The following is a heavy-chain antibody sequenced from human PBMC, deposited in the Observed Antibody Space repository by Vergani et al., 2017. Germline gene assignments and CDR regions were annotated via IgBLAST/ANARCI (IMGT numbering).Heavy chain of an antibody. CDR1: GFTSSYYG. CDR2: ISYDGTQK. CDR3: ATKSXGTPGCQIGYFEE. Sequence: QVHLVESGGGVVQPGRSLILSCVVSGFTSSYYGMHWVRQAPGKGLEWVAVISYDGTQKYYADSVKGRFTISRDNSKSTLYLQMNSLRTEDTAVYYCATKSXGTPGCQIGYFEEWGQGTLVTVSS. V-gene: IGHV3-30*03. J-gene: IGHJ1*01. D-gene: IGHD1-1*01.